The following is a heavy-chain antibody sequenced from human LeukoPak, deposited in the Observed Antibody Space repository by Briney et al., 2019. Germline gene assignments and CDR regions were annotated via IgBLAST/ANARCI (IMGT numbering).Heavy chain of an antibody. J-gene: IGHJ4*02. CDR1: GFTFSRYW. D-gene: IGHD3-10*01. Sequence: PGGSLRLSCAASGFTFSRYWMSWVRQAPGKGLERVANINQDGRKKYYVDSVKGRFTISRDNAKSSLYLQMDSLRAEDTAVYYRATTLGGYYGSDSYYPFDYWGQGTLVTVSS. CDR2: INQDGRKK. V-gene: IGHV3-7*01. CDR3: ATTLGGYYGSDSYYPFDY.